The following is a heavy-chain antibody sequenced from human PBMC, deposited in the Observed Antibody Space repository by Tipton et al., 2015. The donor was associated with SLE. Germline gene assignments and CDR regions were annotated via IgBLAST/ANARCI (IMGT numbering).Heavy chain of an antibody. CDR1: GDSITSDY. J-gene: IGHJ4*02. CDR3: ALFNDYADNLRFDY. V-gene: IGHV4-59*01. CDR2: ISYSGST. Sequence: TLSLTCTVSGDSITSDYWTWIRQPPGKGLEWIGYISYSGSTNYNPSLMSRVTISVDTSKKQFSLKLSSVTAADTAVYYCALFNDYADNLRFDYWGQGTLVTVSS. D-gene: IGHD4/OR15-4a*01.